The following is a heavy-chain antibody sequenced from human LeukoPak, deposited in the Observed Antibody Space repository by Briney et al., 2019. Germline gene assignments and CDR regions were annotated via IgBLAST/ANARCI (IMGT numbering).Heavy chain of an antibody. Sequence: GGSLRLSCAASGFAVSSNYLSWVRQAPGKGLEWVSIIYSAGSTYYADSVKDRFTISRDNSRNTLYLQMNSLRAEDTAVYFCAGRRYGGNYFDYWGQGALVTVSS. CDR2: IYSAGST. CDR1: GFAVSSNY. J-gene: IGHJ4*02. D-gene: IGHD4-23*01. CDR3: AGRRYGGNYFDY. V-gene: IGHV3-66*01.